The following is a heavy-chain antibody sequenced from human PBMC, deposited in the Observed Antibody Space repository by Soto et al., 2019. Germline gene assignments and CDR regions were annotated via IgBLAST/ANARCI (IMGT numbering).Heavy chain of an antibody. Sequence: GGSLRLSCAASGFTFSDYYMSWIRQAPGKGLEWVSYISSSGSTIYYADSVKGRFTISRDNAKNSLYLQMNSLRAEDTAVYYCARGGPELYCTNGVFYPLPAYYYGMDVWGQGTTVTVSS. D-gene: IGHD2-8*01. J-gene: IGHJ6*02. CDR1: GFTFSDYY. CDR3: ARGGPELYCTNGVFYPLPAYYYGMDV. V-gene: IGHV3-11*01. CDR2: ISSSGSTI.